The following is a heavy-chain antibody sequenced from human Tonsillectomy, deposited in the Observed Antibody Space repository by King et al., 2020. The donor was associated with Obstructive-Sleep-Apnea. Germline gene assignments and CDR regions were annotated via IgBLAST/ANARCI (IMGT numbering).Heavy chain of an antibody. Sequence: VQLVESGGGLVRPGGSLRLSCVPSGLSVTYNYMSWFRQAPGKGLDWFSVISTDGDTYYSASVKGRFTISRDNSNNTRFLQMNILRAEDTAVYYCARVDWLGVWGNVRSGYFDYWGQGTLVTVSS. J-gene: IGHJ4*02. CDR2: ISTDGDT. CDR1: GLSVTYNY. V-gene: IGHV3-66*01. D-gene: IGHD3-16*01. CDR3: ARVDWLGVWGNVRSGYFDY.